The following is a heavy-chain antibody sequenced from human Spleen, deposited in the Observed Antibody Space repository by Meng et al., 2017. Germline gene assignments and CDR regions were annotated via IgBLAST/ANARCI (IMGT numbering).Heavy chain of an antibody. D-gene: IGHD4-11*01. CDR1: GGSFSDYY. CDR2: INHSGST. V-gene: IGHV4-34*01. J-gene: IGHJ4*02. CDR3: ARGPTTMAHDFDY. Sequence: QGQLRQWGAGLLKPSETLSLTCVVSGGSFSDYYWSWIRQPPGKGLEWIGEINHSGSTNYNPSLESRATISVDTSQNNLSLKPSSVTAADSAVYYCARGPTTMAHDFDYWGQGTLVTVSS.